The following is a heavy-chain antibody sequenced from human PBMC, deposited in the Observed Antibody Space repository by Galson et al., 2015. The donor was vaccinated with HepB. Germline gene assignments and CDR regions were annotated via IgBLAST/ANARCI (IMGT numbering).Heavy chain of an antibody. Sequence: SLRLSCAASGFTFSSYAMSWVRQAPGKGLEWVSTIRGSDAATYYADSVKGRFTISRDNSKNTLYLQMNSLRAEDTAVYYCAIGRDNYDNSGYYLGYFDYWGQGTLVTVSS. D-gene: IGHD3-22*01. CDR2: IRGSDAAT. CDR3: AIGRDNYDNSGYYLGYFDY. V-gene: IGHV3-23*01. CDR1: GFTFSSYA. J-gene: IGHJ4*02.